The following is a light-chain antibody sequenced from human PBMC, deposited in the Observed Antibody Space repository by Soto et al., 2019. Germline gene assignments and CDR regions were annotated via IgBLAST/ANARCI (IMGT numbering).Light chain of an antibody. J-gene: IGKJ5*01. CDR2: DAS. Sequence: EIVLTQSPGTLSFSPGERATLSCRASQSVSSSYLAWYQQRPGQPPRLLIFDASNRATGVPVRFSGSGSGTVFTLTIGSLEPEDSAVYYCQQRKNWPPITFGQGTRLEIK. V-gene: IGKV3-11*01. CDR1: QSVSSSY. CDR3: QQRKNWPPIT.